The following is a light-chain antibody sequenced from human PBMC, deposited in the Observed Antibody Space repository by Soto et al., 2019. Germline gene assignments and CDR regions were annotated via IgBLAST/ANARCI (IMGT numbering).Light chain of an antibody. CDR3: QQSYSTLYT. J-gene: IGKJ2*01. CDR1: QSISNY. CDR2: AAS. Sequence: DIQMTQSPSSLSASVGDRVTITCRASQSISNYLNWYQQKPGKAPKLLIYAASTLQSGVPSRFSGSGSGTDFTLTIGRLQPEDFATYYCQQSYSTLYTFGQGTKLEIK. V-gene: IGKV1-39*01.